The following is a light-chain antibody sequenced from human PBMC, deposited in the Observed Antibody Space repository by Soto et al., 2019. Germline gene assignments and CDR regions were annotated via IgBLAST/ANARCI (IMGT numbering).Light chain of an antibody. J-gene: IGKJ1*01. Sequence: DIQMTQSPSSLSASLGDIVTIICRASQSISSYLNWYQQKPGKAPKLLIYAASSLQSGVPSRFSGSGSGTDFTLTISSLQPEDFATYYCQQSYSTRFGQGTKVDIK. V-gene: IGKV1-39*01. CDR1: QSISSY. CDR3: QQSYSTR. CDR2: AAS.